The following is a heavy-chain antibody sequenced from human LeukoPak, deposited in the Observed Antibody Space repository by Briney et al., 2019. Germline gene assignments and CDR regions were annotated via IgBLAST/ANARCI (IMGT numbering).Heavy chain of an antibody. CDR3: ASQQQLVLNNWFDP. J-gene: IGHJ5*02. CDR2: INHSGST. Sequence: GSLRLSCAASGFTFSNAWMSWIRQPPGKGLEWIGEINHSGSTNYNPSLKSRVTMSVDTSKNQFSLKLSSVTAADTAVYYCASQQQLVLNNWFDPWGQGTLVTVSS. D-gene: IGHD6-13*01. CDR1: GFTFSNAW. V-gene: IGHV4-34*01.